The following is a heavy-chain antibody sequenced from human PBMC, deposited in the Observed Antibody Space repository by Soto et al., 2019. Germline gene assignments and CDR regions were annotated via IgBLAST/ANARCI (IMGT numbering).Heavy chain of an antibody. J-gene: IGHJ5*02. D-gene: IGHD3-10*01. CDR3: GRVSSASGTFGWLDP. V-gene: IGHV3-48*03. CDR1: GFTFRNYE. CDR2: ISNGAGSI. Sequence: GGSLRLSCAASGFTFRNYEMNWVRQAPGKGLEWISYISNGAGSIEYADSVKGRFTVSRDNAKSLLYLQMTSLRVEDTAVYFCGRVSSASGTFGWLDPWGQGTLVTVSS.